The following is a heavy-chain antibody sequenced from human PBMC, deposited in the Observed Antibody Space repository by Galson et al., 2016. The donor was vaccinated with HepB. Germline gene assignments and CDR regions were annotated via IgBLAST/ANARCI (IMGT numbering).Heavy chain of an antibody. V-gene: IGHV3-7*04. Sequence: SLRLSCAASGFSLGNYWMNWARQAPGKGLEWLANIKKDGSEINYVDSVKGRFTISRDNAKNSLFLQVNTLRVEDTAVYYCMREFDLWGRGTQVTVSS. CDR2: IKKDGSEI. J-gene: IGHJ2*01. CDR1: GFSLGNYW. CDR3: MREFDL.